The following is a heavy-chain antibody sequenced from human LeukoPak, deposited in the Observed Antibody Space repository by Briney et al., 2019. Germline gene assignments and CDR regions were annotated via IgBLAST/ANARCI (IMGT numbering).Heavy chain of an antibody. D-gene: IGHD1-26*01. CDR3: ARDPKVRANAFDI. J-gene: IGHJ3*02. CDR1: GDIVSSNSAA. CDR2: TYYRSKLYN. V-gene: IGHV6-1*01. Sequence: SQTLSLTCAISGDIVSSNSAAWNWIRQSPSRGLEWLGRTYYRSKLYNDFPVSVKSRITINPDTSKNQFSLQLNSVTPEDTAVYYCARDPKVRANAFDIWGQGTMVTVSS.